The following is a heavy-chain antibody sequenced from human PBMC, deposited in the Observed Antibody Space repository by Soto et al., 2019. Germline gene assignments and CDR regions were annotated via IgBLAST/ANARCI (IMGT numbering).Heavy chain of an antibody. V-gene: IGHV1-3*01. CDR2: INPDNGNT. CDR1: GYTFTRYT. D-gene: IGHD2-2*01. J-gene: IGHJ5*02. CDR3: ARGIATGQLDP. Sequence: QVQLVQYGAEVKKPGASVKISCKASGYTFTRYTMNWVRQAPGQRLEWMGWINPDNGNTKSSQKLQDRVIITRDTSASTAYMALSSLRSEDTAVYYCARGIATGQLDPWGQGTLVTVSS.